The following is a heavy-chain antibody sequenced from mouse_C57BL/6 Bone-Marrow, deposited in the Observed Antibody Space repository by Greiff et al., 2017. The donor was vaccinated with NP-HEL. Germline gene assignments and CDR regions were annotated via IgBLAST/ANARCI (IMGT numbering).Heavy chain of an antibody. CDR2: FHPYNDDT. J-gene: IGHJ2*01. CDR3: GRGGKYWYYFDY. V-gene: IGHV1-47*01. D-gene: IGHD2-1*01. Sequence: QVQLQQSGAELVKPGASVKMSCKASGYTFTTYPIEWVKQNHGKSLEWIGNFHPYNDDTEYNEKFKNKATLTVEKSSSTVYLELSRLTSDDSSVYYCGRGGKYWYYFDYWGQGTTLTVSS. CDR1: GYTFTTYP.